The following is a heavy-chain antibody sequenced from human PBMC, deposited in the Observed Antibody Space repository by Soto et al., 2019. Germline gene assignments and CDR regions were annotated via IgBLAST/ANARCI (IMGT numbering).Heavy chain of an antibody. J-gene: IGHJ4*02. D-gene: IGHD3-9*01. CDR3: ARQDTIGRLFDY. Sequence: SETLSLTCTVSGGSISSSSYYWGWIRQPPGKGLEWIGSIYYSGSTYYNPSLKSRVTISVDTSKNQFSLKLSSVTAADTAVYYCARQDTIGRLFDYWGQGTPVTVSS. V-gene: IGHV4-39*01. CDR1: GGSISSSSYY. CDR2: IYYSGST.